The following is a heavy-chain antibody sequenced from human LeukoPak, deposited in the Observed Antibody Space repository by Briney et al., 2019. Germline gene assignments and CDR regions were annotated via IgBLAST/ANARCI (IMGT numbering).Heavy chain of an antibody. CDR3: AREPLDSSGYDY. CDR1: GGTFSSYA. CDR2: IIPILGIA. V-gene: IGHV1-69*04. Sequence: SVKVSCKASGGTFSSYAISWVRQAPGQGLEWMGRIIPILGIANYAQKFQGRVTITADKSTSTAYMELSSLRSEDTAVYYCAREPLDSSGYDYWGQGTLFTVSS. D-gene: IGHD6-19*01. J-gene: IGHJ4*02.